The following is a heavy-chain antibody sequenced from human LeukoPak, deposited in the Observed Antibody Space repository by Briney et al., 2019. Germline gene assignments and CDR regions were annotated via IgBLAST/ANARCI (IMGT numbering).Heavy chain of an antibody. J-gene: IGHJ4*02. CDR1: GYTFTSYG. D-gene: IGHD3-9*01. Sequence: ASVKVSCEASGYTFTSYGISWVRQAPGQGLEWMGWIIAYNGNTNYAQKLQGRVTMTTDTSTSTAYMELRSLRSDDTAVYYCARDSYLYYDILTGHYYTRESDYWGQGTLVTVSS. CDR3: ARDSYLYYDILTGHYYTRESDY. V-gene: IGHV1-18*01. CDR2: IIAYNGNT.